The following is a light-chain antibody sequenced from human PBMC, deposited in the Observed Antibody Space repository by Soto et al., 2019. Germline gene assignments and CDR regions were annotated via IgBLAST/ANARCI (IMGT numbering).Light chain of an antibody. J-gene: IGKJ1*01. CDR2: GAS. V-gene: IGKV3-20*01. CDR1: QSVSSSY. CDR3: QQYGSSLTWT. Sequence: EIVLTQSPGTLSLSPGERGTLSWRGSQSVSSSYLAWYQQKPGQAPRLLIYGASSRATGIPDRFSGSGSGTDFTLTISRLEPEDFAVYYCQQYGSSLTWTFGQGTKVDI.